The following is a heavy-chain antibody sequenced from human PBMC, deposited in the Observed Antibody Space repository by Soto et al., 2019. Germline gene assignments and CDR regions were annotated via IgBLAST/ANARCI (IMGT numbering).Heavy chain of an antibody. CDR3: ARIGPITMVRGVHDYYGMDV. CDR2: IDWDDDK. D-gene: IGHD3-10*01. CDR1: GFSLSTSGMC. V-gene: IGHV2-70*11. Sequence: SGPTLVNPTQTLTLTCTFSGFSLSTSGMCVSWIRQPPGKALEWLARIDWDDDKYYSTSLKTRLTISKDTSKNQVVLTMTNMDPVDTATYYCARIGPITMVRGVHDYYGMDVWGQGTTVTVSS. J-gene: IGHJ6*02.